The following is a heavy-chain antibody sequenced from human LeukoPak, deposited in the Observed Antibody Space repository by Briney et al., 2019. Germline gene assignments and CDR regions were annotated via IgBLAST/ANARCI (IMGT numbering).Heavy chain of an antibody. CDR2: IGGSGGST. Sequence: GGSLRLSCAASGFTFSDYAMSWVRQAPGKGLEWVSTIGGSGGSTYYADSVKGRFTISRDNSKNTLYLQMNSLRAEDTAVYYCARGTYDSSGPGDWGQGTLVTVSS. CDR3: ARGTYDSSGPGD. CDR1: GFTFSDYA. V-gene: IGHV3-23*01. J-gene: IGHJ4*02. D-gene: IGHD3-22*01.